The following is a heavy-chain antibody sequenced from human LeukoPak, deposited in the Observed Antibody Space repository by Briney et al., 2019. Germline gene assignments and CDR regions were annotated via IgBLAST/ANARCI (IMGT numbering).Heavy chain of an antibody. V-gene: IGHV4-59*01. CDR3: ARRHISGWFFDY. Sequence: SETLSLTCAVSGGSMSGYYWSWVRQPPGRGLEWIGYVYYSGTTYYIPSLKSRVTMSVDTSKNQSSLNLRSVTAADTAIYYCARRHISGWFFDYWGQGTLVTVSS. CDR2: VYYSGTT. J-gene: IGHJ4*02. D-gene: IGHD6-19*01. CDR1: GGSMSGYY.